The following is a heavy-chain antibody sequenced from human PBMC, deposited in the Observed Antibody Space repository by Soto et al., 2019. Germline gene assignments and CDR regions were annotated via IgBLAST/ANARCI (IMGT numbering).Heavy chain of an antibody. CDR2: IYWDDDK. D-gene: IGHD6-19*01. CDR3: AHLLKRHGSSGWSRAFDI. V-gene: IGHV2-5*02. CDR1: GFSLSTSGVG. Sequence: QITLKESGPTLVKPTQTLTLTCTFSGFSLSTSGVGVGWIRQPPGKALEWLALIYWDDDKRYSPSLKSRLTITKDTSKNQVVLTMTNMDPVDTATYYCAHLLKRHGSSGWSRAFDIWGQGTMVTVSS. J-gene: IGHJ3*02.